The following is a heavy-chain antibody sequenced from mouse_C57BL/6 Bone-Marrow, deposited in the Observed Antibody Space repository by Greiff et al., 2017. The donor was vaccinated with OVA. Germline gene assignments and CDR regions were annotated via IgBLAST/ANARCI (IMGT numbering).Heavy chain of an antibody. J-gene: IGHJ3*01. Sequence: EVKLVESEGGLVQPGSSMKLSCTASGFTFSDYYMAWVRQVPEKGLEWVANINYDGSSTYYLDSLKSRFIISRDNAKNILYLQMSSLKSEDTATYYCASHYYGSSQGFAYWGQGTLVTVSA. CDR2: INYDGSST. CDR3: ASHYYGSSQGFAY. D-gene: IGHD1-1*01. CDR1: GFTFSDYY. V-gene: IGHV5-16*01.